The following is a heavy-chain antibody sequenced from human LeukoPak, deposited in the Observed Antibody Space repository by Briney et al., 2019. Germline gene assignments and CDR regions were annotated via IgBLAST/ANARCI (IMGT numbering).Heavy chain of an antibody. CDR1: GYTFISYG. V-gene: IGHV1-18*01. Sequence: ASVKVSCKASGYTFISYGFSWVRQAPGQGLEWMGWISPYNDNTNYAQTLQGRVTMTTDTSTRTTYMELRSLRSDDTAVYYCARDRGSCSGGSCYFDYWGQGTWSPSPQ. J-gene: IGHJ4*02. D-gene: IGHD2-15*01. CDR2: ISPYNDNT. CDR3: ARDRGSCSGGSCYFDY.